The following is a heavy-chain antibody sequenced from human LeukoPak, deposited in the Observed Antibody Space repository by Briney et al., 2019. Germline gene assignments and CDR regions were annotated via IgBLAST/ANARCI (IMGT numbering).Heavy chain of an antibody. Sequence: PSETLSLTCTVSGASIHDDHFTWIRQPPGRGLEWIGFVYYRGSANYNPSLKSRVTMSVDTSKNQFSLKLNSVTAADTAVYYCARREGGIVGPYWGQGTLVTVSS. CDR3: ARREGGIVGPY. J-gene: IGHJ4*02. CDR1: GASIHDDH. V-gene: IGHV4-59*12. CDR2: VYYRGSA. D-gene: IGHD1-26*01.